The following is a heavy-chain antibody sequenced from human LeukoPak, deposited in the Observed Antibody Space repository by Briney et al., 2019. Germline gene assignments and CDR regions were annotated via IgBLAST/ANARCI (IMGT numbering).Heavy chain of an antibody. CDR1: GFTFSSYA. J-gene: IGHJ4*02. Sequence: GGSLRLSCAASGFTFSSYAMSWVRQAPGKGLEWVSAISGSGGSTYYADSVKGRFTISRDNSKNTLYLQMNSLRAEDTAVYHCANQRPRYSGSYFFDYWGQGTLVTVSS. CDR2: ISGSGGST. V-gene: IGHV3-23*01. CDR3: ANQRPRYSGSYFFDY. D-gene: IGHD1-26*01.